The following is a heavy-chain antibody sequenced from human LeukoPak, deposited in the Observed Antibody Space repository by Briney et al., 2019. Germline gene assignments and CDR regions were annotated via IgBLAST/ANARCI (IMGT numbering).Heavy chain of an antibody. Sequence: ASVKVSCKASEYTFTAYYLHWVRQAPGQGLEWMGWINPNSGATNFAQNFQGRVTMTRDTSITTAYMELSRLRSDDTAVYYCARVFLAAPFTGLDYWGQGTLVTVSS. J-gene: IGHJ4*02. D-gene: IGHD6-13*01. CDR3: ARVFLAAPFTGLDY. CDR1: EYTFTAYY. CDR2: INPNSGAT. V-gene: IGHV1-2*02.